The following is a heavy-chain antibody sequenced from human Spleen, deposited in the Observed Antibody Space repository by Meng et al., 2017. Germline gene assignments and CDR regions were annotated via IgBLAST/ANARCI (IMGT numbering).Heavy chain of an antibody. CDR2: ISSRSTYI. CDR3: ARDSGGNSGGY. V-gene: IGHV3-21*01. Sequence: GESLKISCAASGFTFSDYSMNWVRQAPGKTLEWVSFISSRSTYIYYADSVKGRFTIFRDNAKNSLYLQMSSLRVDDTAVYYCARDSGGNSGGYWGQGTLVTVSS. D-gene: IGHD4-23*01. J-gene: IGHJ4*02. CDR1: GFTFSDYS.